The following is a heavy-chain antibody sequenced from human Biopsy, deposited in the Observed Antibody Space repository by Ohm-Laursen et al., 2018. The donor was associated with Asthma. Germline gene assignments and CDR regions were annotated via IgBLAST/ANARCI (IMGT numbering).Heavy chain of an antibody. Sequence: SLRLSCAASGFTFSIYDIHWVRQAPGKGLEWVAVISYDGGNKFYGDSVKGRFTLSRDNSRNTLYLQMNSLRVEDSAIYYCARTHERWTSIQDDALDIWGQGTMVIVSS. J-gene: IGHJ3*02. CDR1: GFTFSIYD. V-gene: IGHV3-30*03. CDR2: ISYDGGNK. D-gene: IGHD4-23*01. CDR3: ARTHERWTSIQDDALDI.